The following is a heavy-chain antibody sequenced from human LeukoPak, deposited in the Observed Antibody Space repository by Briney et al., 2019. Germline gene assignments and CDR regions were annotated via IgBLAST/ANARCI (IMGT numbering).Heavy chain of an antibody. V-gene: IGHV1-69*04. D-gene: IGHD1-26*01. Sequence: SAKVSCKASGGTFSSYAISWVRQAPGQGLEWMGRIIPIFGIANYAQKFQGRVTITADKSTSTAYMELSSLRSEDTAVYYCARDPARRWELEAGYFDYWGQGTLVTVSS. CDR2: IIPIFGIA. CDR3: ARDPARRWELEAGYFDY. J-gene: IGHJ4*02. CDR1: GGTFSSYA.